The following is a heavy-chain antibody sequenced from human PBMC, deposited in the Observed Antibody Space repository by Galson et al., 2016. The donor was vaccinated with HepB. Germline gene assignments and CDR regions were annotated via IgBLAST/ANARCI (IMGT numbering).Heavy chain of an antibody. V-gene: IGHV3-30*03. CDR2: ISFDGTYK. J-gene: IGHJ3*01. Sequence: SLRLSCAASGFSFNDFGLNWVRQAPGKGLEWMAIISFDGTYKYYADSVKGRFTVSRDNSKSTLYLQMNALKPEDTAVYFCARGCHSANLRSAPGDTYGSWRNGLDVWGQGTMVTVSS. CDR3: ARGCHSANLRSAPGDTYGSWRNGLDV. CDR1: GFSFNDFG. D-gene: IGHD3-10*01.